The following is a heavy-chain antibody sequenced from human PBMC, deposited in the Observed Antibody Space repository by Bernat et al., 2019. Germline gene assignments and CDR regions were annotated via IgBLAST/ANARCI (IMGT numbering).Heavy chain of an antibody. CDR2: FDPEDGET. Sequence: QVQLVQSGAEVKKPGASVKVSCKVSGYTLTELSMHWVRQAPGKGLEWMGGFDPEDGETIYAHKFQGRVTMTEDTSTDTAYMELRSLRSEDTAVYYCATVHTIWSGTNYYYYGMDVWGQGTTVTVSS. D-gene: IGHD3-3*01. J-gene: IGHJ6*02. CDR3: ATVHTIWSGTNYYYYGMDV. CDR1: GYTLTELS. V-gene: IGHV1-24*01.